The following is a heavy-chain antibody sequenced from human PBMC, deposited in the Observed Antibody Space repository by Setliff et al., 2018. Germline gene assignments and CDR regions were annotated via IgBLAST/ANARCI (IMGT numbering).Heavy chain of an antibody. CDR3: GRVDFTMIQGVVGH. J-gene: IGHJ1*01. D-gene: IGHD3-10*01. CDR2: VYYSGYT. CDR1: GGSISGSHYY. Sequence: SETLSLTCSASGGSISGSHYYWVWMRQPPGKGMEWIGSVYYSGYTYSKPSLQSRVSMSVDASKNQFSLKLASVTAADTAVYYCGRVDFTMIQGVVGHWGQGTLVTVS. V-gene: IGHV4-39*07.